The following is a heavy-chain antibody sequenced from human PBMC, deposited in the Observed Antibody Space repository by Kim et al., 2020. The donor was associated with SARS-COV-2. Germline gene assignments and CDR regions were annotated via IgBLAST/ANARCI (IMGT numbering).Heavy chain of an antibody. CDR1: GDSVSSNSAA. D-gene: IGHD3-10*01. CDR2: TYYRSKWYN. V-gene: IGHV6-1*01. CDR3: ARVTMVRGVISYYYYGMDV. J-gene: IGHJ6*02. Sequence: SQTLSLTCAISGDSVSSNSAAWNWIRQSPSRGLEWLGRTYYRSKWYNDYAVSVKSRITINPDTSKNQFSLQLNSVTPEDTAVYYCARVTMVRGVISYYYYGMDVWGQGTTVTVSS.